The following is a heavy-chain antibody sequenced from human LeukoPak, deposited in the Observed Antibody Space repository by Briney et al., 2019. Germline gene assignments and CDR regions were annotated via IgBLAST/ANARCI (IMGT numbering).Heavy chain of an antibody. V-gene: IGHV3-30*04. Sequence: GGSLRLSCAASGFTFSSYAMHWVRQAPGKGLEWVAVISYDGSNKYYADSVKGRFTISRDNSKNTLYLQMNSLRAEDTAVYYCANWDSSGWFWGQGTLVTVSS. CDR3: ANWDSSGWF. J-gene: IGHJ4*02. CDR2: ISYDGSNK. CDR1: GFTFSSYA. D-gene: IGHD6-19*01.